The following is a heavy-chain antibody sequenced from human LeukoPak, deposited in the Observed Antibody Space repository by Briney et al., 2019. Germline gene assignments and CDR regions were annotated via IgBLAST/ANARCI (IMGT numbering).Heavy chain of an antibody. CDR1: GFTFSNYG. CDR2: IVGSGVTT. CDR3: AKCYYGSGSYFDY. D-gene: IGHD3-10*01. Sequence: PGGSLRLSCVASGFTFSNYGMNWVRQAPGKGLEWVSGIVGSGVTTYYADSVKGRFTISRDNSKNTLYLHMNGLRVEDTAIYYCAKCYYGSGSYFDYWGQGTLVTVSS. J-gene: IGHJ4*02. V-gene: IGHV3-23*01.